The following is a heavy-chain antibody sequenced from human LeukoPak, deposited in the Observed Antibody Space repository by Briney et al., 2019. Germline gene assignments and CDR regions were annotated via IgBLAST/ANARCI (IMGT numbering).Heavy chain of an antibody. D-gene: IGHD1-26*01. J-gene: IGHJ4*02. V-gene: IGHV5-51*01. CDR1: GYSFTNYW. CDR3: ARRRDLYSGSYYPFDY. Sequence: GESLKISCKGSGYSFTNYWIGWVRQMPGKGLKWMGTIYPGDSDARYSPSFQGQVTISADKSISTAYLQWSSLKASDTAMYYCARRRDLYSGSYYPFDYWGQGTPVTVSS. CDR2: IYPGDSDA.